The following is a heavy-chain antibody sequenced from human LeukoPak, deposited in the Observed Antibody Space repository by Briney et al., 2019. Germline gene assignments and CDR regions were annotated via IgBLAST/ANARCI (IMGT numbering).Heavy chain of an antibody. J-gene: IGHJ4*02. D-gene: IGHD6-19*01. Sequence: GGSLRLPCAASGFTFSSDAMSWVRQAPGKGLEWVSSISASGGGTNSADSVKGRFTIPRDNSKNTLFLQMNSLRAEDTAVYYCAKAYSSGWYFFDYWGQGTLVTVSS. CDR2: ISASGGGT. CDR1: GFTFSSDA. V-gene: IGHV3-23*01. CDR3: AKAYSSGWYFFDY.